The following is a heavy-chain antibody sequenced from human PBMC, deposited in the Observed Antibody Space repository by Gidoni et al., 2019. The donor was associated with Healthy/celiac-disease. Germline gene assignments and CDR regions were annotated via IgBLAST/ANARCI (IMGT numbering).Heavy chain of an antibody. CDR3: AREACEWFRELWDYYYGMDV. Sequence: QVQLVASGGGVVQPGRSLRPSCAASGFTFSSYGMHWVRQAPGKGLEWVAVIWYDGSNKYYADSVKGRFTISRDNSKNTLYLQMNSLRAEDTAVYYCAREACEWFRELWDYYYGMDVWGQGTTVTVSS. J-gene: IGHJ6*02. V-gene: IGHV3-33*01. D-gene: IGHD3-10*01. CDR1: GFTFSSYG. CDR2: IWYDGSNK.